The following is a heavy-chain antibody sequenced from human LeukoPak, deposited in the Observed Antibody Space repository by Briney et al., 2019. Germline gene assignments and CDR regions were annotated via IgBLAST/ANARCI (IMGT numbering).Heavy chain of an antibody. D-gene: IGHD2-2*02. CDR1: GYTFTSHD. CDR3: TLYNH. Sequence: GASVKISCKASGYTFTSHDMHWVRQAPGQRLEWMGCINTDNGNAKYSQEFQGRVTITRDTSASTAYMELSSLRSEDIAMYYCTLYNHWGQGTLVTVSS. J-gene: IGHJ5*02. V-gene: IGHV1-3*03. CDR2: INTDNGNA.